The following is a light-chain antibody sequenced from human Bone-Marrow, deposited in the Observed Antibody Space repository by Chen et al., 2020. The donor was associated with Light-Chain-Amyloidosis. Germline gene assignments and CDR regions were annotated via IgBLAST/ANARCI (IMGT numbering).Light chain of an antibody. V-gene: IGKV2-28*01. CDR1: QSLLHTNGYNY. J-gene: IGKJ3*01. Sequence: DVVMTQSPLSLPVTPGEPASMSCRSSQSLLHTNGYNYLGWYLQKPGQSPQLLISSGSNRASGVPDRFSGRGSGTDFTLKISRVEAEDVGVYYCMQSLKTPPTFGPGTKVDIK. CDR2: SGS. CDR3: MQSLKTPPT.